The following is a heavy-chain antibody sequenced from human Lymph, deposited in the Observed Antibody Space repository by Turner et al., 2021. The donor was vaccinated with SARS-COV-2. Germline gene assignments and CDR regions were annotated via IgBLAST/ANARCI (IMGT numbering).Heavy chain of an antibody. J-gene: IGHJ4*02. Sequence: EVQLLESGGGLVQPGGSLRLSRAASGFTFSSYAMSWVRQAPGKGLEWVAAISGSGGSRYYADSVKGRFTISRDNSKNTLYLQMNSLRAEDTAVYYCAKDPNWYVLSAVDYWGQGTLVTVSS. D-gene: IGHD1-1*01. CDR3: AKDPNWYVLSAVDY. V-gene: IGHV3-23*01. CDR2: ISGSGGSR. CDR1: GFTFSSYA.